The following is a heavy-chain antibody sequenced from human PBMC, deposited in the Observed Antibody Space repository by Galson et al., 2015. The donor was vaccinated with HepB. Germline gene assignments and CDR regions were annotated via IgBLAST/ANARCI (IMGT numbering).Heavy chain of an antibody. CDR3: ARHLPEYPYYYYYGMDV. Sequence: SEPLSLTCTVSGGSISSSSYYWGWIRQPPGKGLEWIGSIYYSGSTYYNPSLKSRVTISVDTSKNQFSLKLSSVTAADTAVYYCARHLPEYPYYYYYGMDVWGQGTTVTVSS. D-gene: IGHD2/OR15-2a*01. V-gene: IGHV4-39*01. J-gene: IGHJ6*02. CDR1: GGSISSSSYY. CDR2: IYYSGST.